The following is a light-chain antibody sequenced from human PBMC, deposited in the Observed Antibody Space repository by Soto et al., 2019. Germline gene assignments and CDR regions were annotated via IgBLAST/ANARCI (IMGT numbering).Light chain of an antibody. J-gene: IGKJ1*01. V-gene: IGKV2D-29*01. CDR2: EVS. CDR3: QQYSGNSGT. Sequence: EIVMTQTPLSLSVTPGQPASISCKSSQSLLYSDGRTYLYWFVQKPGQPPQLLIYEVSNRFSGVPERFSGSGSGTDFTLTISNLQPDDFATYYCQQYSGNSGTFGQGTKVDIK. CDR1: QSLLYSDGRTY.